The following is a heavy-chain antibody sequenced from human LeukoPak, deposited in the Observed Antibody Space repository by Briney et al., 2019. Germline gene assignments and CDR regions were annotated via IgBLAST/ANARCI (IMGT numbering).Heavy chain of an antibody. Sequence: SQTLSLTCAVSGGSISSGGYSWSWIRQPPGKGLEWIGSIYHSGSTYYNPSLKSRVTISVDRSKNQFSLKLSSVTAADTAVYYCARDHPYYYGMDVWGQGTTVTVSS. CDR3: ARDHPYYYGMDV. J-gene: IGHJ6*02. V-gene: IGHV4-30-2*01. CDR2: IYHSGST. CDR1: GGSISSGGYS.